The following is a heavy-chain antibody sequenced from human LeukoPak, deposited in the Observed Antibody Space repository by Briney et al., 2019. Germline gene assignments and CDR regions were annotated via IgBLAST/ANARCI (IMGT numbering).Heavy chain of an antibody. CDR1: GFTFSSYG. CDR3: AKDMGDIVVVPAANEGFDY. D-gene: IGHD2-2*01. J-gene: IGHJ4*02. CDR2: IRYDGSNK. V-gene: IGHV3-30*02. Sequence: GGSLRLSCAASGFTFSSYGMHWVRQAPGKALEWVAFIRYDGSNKYYADSVKGRFTISRDNSKNTLYLQMNSLRAEDTAVYYCAKDMGDIVVVPAANEGFDYWGQGTLVTVSS.